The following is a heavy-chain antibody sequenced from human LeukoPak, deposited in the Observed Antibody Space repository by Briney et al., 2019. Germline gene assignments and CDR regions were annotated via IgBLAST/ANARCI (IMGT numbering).Heavy chain of an antibody. CDR2: IKQDGSEK. J-gene: IGHJ4*02. D-gene: IGHD3-3*01. V-gene: IGHV3-7*01. CDR1: GFIVSAYY. CDR3: ARAPREWLLGYYFDY. Sequence: GGSLRLSCAASGFIVSAYYMIWVRQAPGKGLEWVANIKQDGSEKYYVDSVKGRFTISRDNAKNSLYLQMNSLRAEDTAVYYCARAPREWLLGYYFDYWGQGTLVTVSS.